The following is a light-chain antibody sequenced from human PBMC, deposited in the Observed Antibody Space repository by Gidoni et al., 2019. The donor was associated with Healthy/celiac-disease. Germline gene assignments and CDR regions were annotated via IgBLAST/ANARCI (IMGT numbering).Light chain of an antibody. J-gene: IGKJ2*01. V-gene: IGKV4-1*01. CDR1: QSVLHSSNNKNY. Sequence: DIVPNQSPAFLAVSLGERATINCKSSQSVLHSSNNKNYLAWYQQKPGQPPKLLIYWASTRHSGVPDRFSGSGSGTDFTLTISSLQAEDVAVYYCQQYYSTPRTFGQGTKLEIK. CDR3: QQYYSTPRT. CDR2: WAS.